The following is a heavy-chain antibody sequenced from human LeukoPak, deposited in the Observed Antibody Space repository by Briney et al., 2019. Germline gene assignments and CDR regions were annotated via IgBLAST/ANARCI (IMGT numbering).Heavy chain of an antibody. CDR3: ARGRGAYCGGDCYSLDAFDI. CDR2: INPNSGGT. Sequence: ASVKVSCKASGYTFTGYYMYWVRQAPGQGLEWMGWINPNSGGTNYAQKFQGRVTMTRDTSISTAYMQLSRLRSDDAAVSYCARGRGAYCGGDCYSLDAFDIWGQGTMVTVSS. V-gene: IGHV1-2*02. CDR1: GYTFTGYY. J-gene: IGHJ3*02. D-gene: IGHD2-21*01.